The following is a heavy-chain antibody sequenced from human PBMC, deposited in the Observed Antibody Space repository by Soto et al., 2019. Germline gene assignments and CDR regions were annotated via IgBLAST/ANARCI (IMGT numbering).Heavy chain of an antibody. CDR1: GGSISNYY. Sequence: QVQLQVLGPGLVNPSETLSLTCSVSGGSISNYYCSWFRQPPGKGLAWMGHMHYGGNSDYNPSLRSRSTMPVTTSKNQVSLSLGSITAADSSLDFCARQVIGAIHGIVDGWAQWTKVTVTS. CDR2: MHYGGNS. V-gene: IGHV4-59*08. D-gene: IGHD2-21*01. CDR3: ARQVIGAIHGIVDG. J-gene: IGHJ6*02.